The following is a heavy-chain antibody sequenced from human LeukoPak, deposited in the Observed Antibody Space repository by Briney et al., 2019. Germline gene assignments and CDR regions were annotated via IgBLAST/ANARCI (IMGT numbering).Heavy chain of an antibody. Sequence: SSETLSLTCTVSHGSINYYYWSWIRQPPGKGLEWIGYISYSGNTNYDPSLTNRATISADTAKNQFSLRLNSVTAADTAVYYCARHLPGNTSSWYGGIQHWGQGTLVTVSS. CDR1: HGSINYYY. V-gene: IGHV4-59*08. CDR3: ARHLPGNTSSWYGGIQH. CDR2: ISYSGNT. D-gene: IGHD6-13*01. J-gene: IGHJ1*01.